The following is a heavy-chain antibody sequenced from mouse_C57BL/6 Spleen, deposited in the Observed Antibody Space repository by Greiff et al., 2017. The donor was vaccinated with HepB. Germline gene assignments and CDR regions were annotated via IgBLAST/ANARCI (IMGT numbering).Heavy chain of an antibody. J-gene: IGHJ3*01. Sequence: EVQLVESGPGLVKPSQSLSLTCSVTGYSITSGYYWNWIRQFPGNKLEWMGYISYDGSNNYNPSLKNRISITRDTSKNQFFLKLNSVTTEDTATYYCASIYYDYDRFAYWGQGTLVTVSA. V-gene: IGHV3-6*01. CDR1: GYSITSGYY. D-gene: IGHD2-4*01. CDR2: ISYDGSN. CDR3: ASIYYDYDRFAY.